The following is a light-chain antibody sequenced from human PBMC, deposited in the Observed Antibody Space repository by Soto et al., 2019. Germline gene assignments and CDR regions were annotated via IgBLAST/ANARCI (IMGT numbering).Light chain of an antibody. CDR2: DAT. CDR1: QTIDSW. J-gene: IGKJ5*01. Sequence: DIQMTQSPSILSAAVVDSGTITCRASQTIDSWVAWYQQKPGKAPKLLVYDATSLESGVSSRFSGSGYGTDFTLSINNLQPDDFATYYCQQYNRLITFGQGTRLEIK. CDR3: QQYNRLIT. V-gene: IGKV1-5*01.